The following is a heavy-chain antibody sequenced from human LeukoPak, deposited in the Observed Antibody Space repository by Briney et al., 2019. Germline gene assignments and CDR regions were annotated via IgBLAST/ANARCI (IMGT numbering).Heavy chain of an antibody. Sequence: PGGSLRLSCAASGFIFSSYAMSWVRQAPGKGLEWVSGITGNGGSTYSADSVKGRFTISRDNSKNTLCLQMNSLRAEDTAVYYCAKEDVVVPAVGLDYWGQGSLVTVSS. J-gene: IGHJ4*02. CDR1: GFIFSSYA. CDR3: AKEDVVVPAVGLDY. CDR2: ITGNGGST. V-gene: IGHV3-23*01. D-gene: IGHD2-2*01.